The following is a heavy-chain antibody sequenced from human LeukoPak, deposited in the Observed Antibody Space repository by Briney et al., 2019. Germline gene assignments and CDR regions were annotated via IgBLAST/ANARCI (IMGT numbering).Heavy chain of an antibody. CDR3: ASSGYYDSSGMNDAFDI. J-gene: IGHJ3*02. Sequence: SSETLSLTCTVSGGSISSYYWSWIRQPPGKGPEWIGYIYYSGSTNYNPSLKSRVTISVDTSKNQFSLKLSSVTAADTAVYYCASSGYYDSSGMNDAFDIWGQGTMVTVSS. CDR1: GGSISSYY. V-gene: IGHV4-59*01. CDR2: IYYSGST. D-gene: IGHD3-22*01.